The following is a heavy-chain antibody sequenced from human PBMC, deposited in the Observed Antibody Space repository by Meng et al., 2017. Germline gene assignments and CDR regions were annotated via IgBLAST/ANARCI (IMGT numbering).Heavy chain of an antibody. CDR3: ARDLLRNDGSFDY. J-gene: IGHJ4*02. CDR1: GFTFDDYG. D-gene: IGHD1-1*01. V-gene: IGHV3-20*04. Sequence: GESLKISCAASGFTFDDYGMSWVRQAPGKGLEWVSGINWNGGSTGYADSVKGRFTISRDNTKNSLYLQMNSLRAEDTALYYCARDLLRNDGSFDYWGQGPLVTVSS. CDR2: INWNGGST.